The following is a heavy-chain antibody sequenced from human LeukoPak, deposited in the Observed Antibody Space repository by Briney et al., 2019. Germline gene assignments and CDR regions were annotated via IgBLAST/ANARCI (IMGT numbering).Heavy chain of an antibody. D-gene: IGHD6-19*01. CDR1: GYTFTSYD. Sequence: ASVKVSCKASGYTFTSYDINWVRQATGQGLEWMGWMNPNSGNTGYAQKFQGRVTMTRNTSISTAYMELSSLRSEDTAVYCCARGTTAVAFLDYWGQGTLATVSS. CDR3: ARGTTAVAFLDY. CDR2: MNPNSGNT. J-gene: IGHJ4*02. V-gene: IGHV1-8*01.